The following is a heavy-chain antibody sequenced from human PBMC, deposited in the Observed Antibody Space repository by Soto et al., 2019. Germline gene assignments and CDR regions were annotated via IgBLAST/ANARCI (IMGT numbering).Heavy chain of an antibody. D-gene: IGHD3-22*01. V-gene: IGHV4-4*02. CDR1: GGSISSSNW. J-gene: IGHJ6*02. CDR3: ARLNYYDSSGYSNYYYYYGMDV. Sequence: SETLSLTCAVSGGSISSSNWWSWVRQPPGKGLEWIGEIYHSGSTNYNPSLKSRVTISVDKSKNQFSLKLSSVTAADTAVYYCARLNYYDSSGYSNYYYYYGMDVWGQGTTVTVSS. CDR2: IYHSGST.